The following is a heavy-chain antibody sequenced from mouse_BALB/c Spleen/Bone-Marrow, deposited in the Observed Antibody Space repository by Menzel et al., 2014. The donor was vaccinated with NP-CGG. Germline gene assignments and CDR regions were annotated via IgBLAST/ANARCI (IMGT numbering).Heavy chain of an antibody. CDR3: ARWDYAMDY. Sequence: SGAELVKPGASVKLSCTASGFNIKDTYMHWVKQRPEQGLEWIGVINPGSGGTNYNEKFKGKATLTADKSSSTAYMQLSSLTSDDSAVYFCARWDYAMDYWGQGTSVAVST. CDR1: GFNIKDTY. J-gene: IGHJ4*01. CDR2: INPGSGGT. V-gene: IGHV14-3*02.